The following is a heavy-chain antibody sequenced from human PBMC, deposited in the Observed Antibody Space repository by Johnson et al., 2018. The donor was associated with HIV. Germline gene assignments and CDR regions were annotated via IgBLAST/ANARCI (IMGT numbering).Heavy chain of an antibody. CDR1: GFTFSNAY. CDR2: IKSKTDGSNK. J-gene: IGHJ3*02. Sequence: VQLVESGGGLVKPGGSLRLSCAASGFTFSNAYMNWVRQAPGKGLEWVGRIKSKTDGSNKYYADSLKGRFTISRDNSKNTLYLQMNSLRAEDTAVYYCAKDQYGSSYDIWGQGTMVTVSS. V-gene: IGHV3-15*01. CDR3: AKDQYGSSYDI. D-gene: IGHD2-15*01.